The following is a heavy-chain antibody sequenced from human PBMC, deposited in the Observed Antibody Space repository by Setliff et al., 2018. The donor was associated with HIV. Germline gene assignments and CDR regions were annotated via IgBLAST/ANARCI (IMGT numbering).Heavy chain of an antibody. D-gene: IGHD3-22*01. Sequence: ASVKVSCKASGYTFTGYYMHWVRQAPGQGLEWMGRINPNSGGTNYAQKLQGRVTMTRDTSISAAYMELSRLRSDDTAVYYCASGKYYVSSGYRDYWGQGTLVTVSS. V-gene: IGHV1-2*06. J-gene: IGHJ4*02. CDR2: INPNSGGT. CDR1: GYTFTGYY. CDR3: ASGKYYVSSGYRDY.